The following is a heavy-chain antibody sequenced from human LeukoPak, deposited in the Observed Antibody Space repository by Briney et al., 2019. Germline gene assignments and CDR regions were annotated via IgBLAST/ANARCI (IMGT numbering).Heavy chain of an antibody. CDR1: GGCISSSSYY. D-gene: IGHD2-15*01. Sequence: SETLSLTCTVSGGCISSSSYYWGWIRQPPGKGLEWIASMYHSGNTYYNPSLKSRVTVSVDTSKNQFSLKLNSVTAADTAVYYCATQQCSGGSCYSRAIWFDPWGQGTLVTVSS. V-gene: IGHV4-39*01. J-gene: IGHJ5*02. CDR3: ATQQCSGGSCYSRAIWFDP. CDR2: MYHSGNT.